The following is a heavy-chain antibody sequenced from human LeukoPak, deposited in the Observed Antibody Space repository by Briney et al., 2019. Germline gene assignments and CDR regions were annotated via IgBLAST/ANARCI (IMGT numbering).Heavy chain of an antibody. CDR3: ARVRLGMTDAFDI. V-gene: IGHV3-21*01. Sequence: GGSLRLSCAASGFTFSSYSMNWVRQAPGKGLEWVSSISSSSSYIYYADSVKGRFTISRDNAKNSLYLQMNSLRAEDTAVYYCARVRLGMTDAFDIWGQGTTVTVSS. CDR2: ISSSSSYI. D-gene: IGHD7-27*01. J-gene: IGHJ3*02. CDR1: GFTFSSYS.